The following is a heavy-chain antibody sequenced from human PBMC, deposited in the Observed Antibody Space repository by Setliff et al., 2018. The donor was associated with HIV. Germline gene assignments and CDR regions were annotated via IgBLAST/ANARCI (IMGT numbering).Heavy chain of an antibody. J-gene: IGHJ4*02. Sequence: ASGPTLVNPTPPLTLTCTFSGFSLSSGGVGVGWIRQPPGKALEWLALIYWNDDKRYSPSLKTRLNITKDTSENQVVLTMTNVDPVDTATYYCAHRPRDSFYYDTTEFASWGQGTLVTVSS. D-gene: IGHD3-22*01. CDR3: AHRPRDSFYYDTTEFAS. CDR2: IYWNDDK. V-gene: IGHV2-5*01. CDR1: GFSLSSGGVG.